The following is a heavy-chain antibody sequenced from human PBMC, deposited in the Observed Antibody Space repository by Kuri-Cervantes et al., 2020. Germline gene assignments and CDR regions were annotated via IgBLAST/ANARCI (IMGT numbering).Heavy chain of an antibody. Sequence: SETLSLTCAVSGYSISSGYCWGWIRQPPGKGLEWIASIYRSGSTYYNPSLKSRVTISVDTTNNQFSLKLSSATAADTAVYYCARWGYSDGSSLWDVWGKGTTVTVSS. CDR3: ARWGYSDGSSLWDV. CDR2: IYRSGST. D-gene: IGHD5-18*01. CDR1: GYSISSGYC. V-gene: IGHV4-38-2*01. J-gene: IGHJ6*04.